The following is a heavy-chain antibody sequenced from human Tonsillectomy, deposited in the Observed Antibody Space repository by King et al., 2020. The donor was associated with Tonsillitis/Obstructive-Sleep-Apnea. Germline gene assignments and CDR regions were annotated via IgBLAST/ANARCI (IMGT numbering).Heavy chain of an antibody. Sequence: VQLVESGGGLVKPGGSLRLSCAASGFTFSSYTMNWVRPAPGKGLEWVSSISSSRSDIYYADSVKGRFTISRDNAQNSPYLQMNSLRAEDKAVYYFARDGPGGDHDYWGQGTLVTVSS. V-gene: IGHV3-21*01. CDR2: ISSSRSDI. D-gene: IGHD2-21*02. CDR3: ARDGPGGDHDY. J-gene: IGHJ4*02. CDR1: GFTFSSYT.